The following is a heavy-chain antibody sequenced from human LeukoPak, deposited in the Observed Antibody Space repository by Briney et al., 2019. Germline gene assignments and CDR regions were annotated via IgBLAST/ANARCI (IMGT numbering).Heavy chain of an antibody. CDR1: GGSISSYY. V-gene: IGHV4-59*08. CDR3: ARRDSSGTAFDI. D-gene: IGHD1-14*01. J-gene: IGHJ3*02. CDR2: IYYSGST. Sequence: PSETLSLTCTVSGGSISSYYWSWLRQPPGKGLEWIGYIYYSGSTNYNPSLKSRVTISVDTSKNQFSLKLSSVTAADTAVYYCARRDSSGTAFDIWGQGTMVTVSS.